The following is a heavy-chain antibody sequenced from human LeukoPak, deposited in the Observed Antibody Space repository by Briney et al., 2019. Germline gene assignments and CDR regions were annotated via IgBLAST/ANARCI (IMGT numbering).Heavy chain of an antibody. J-gene: IGHJ3*02. CDR3: AKEMTVVAPSDDAFDI. CDR2: ISGSGGST. D-gene: IGHD2-15*01. CDR1: GFTFSSYA. V-gene: IGHV3-23*01. Sequence: GGSLRLSCAASGFTFSSYAMSWVRQAPGKGLEWVSAISGSGGSTYYADSVKGRFTISRGNSKNTLYLQMNSLRAEDTAVYYCAKEMTVVAPSDDAFDIWGQGTMVTVSS.